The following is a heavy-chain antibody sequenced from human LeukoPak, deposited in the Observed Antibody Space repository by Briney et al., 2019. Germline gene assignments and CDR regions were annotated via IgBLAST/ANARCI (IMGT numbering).Heavy chain of an antibody. CDR3: ARLYGYNFAVSRKYFDY. CDR2: IYYSGST. CDR1: GGSISSSSYY. J-gene: IGHJ4*02. Sequence: SETLSLTCTVSGGSISSSSYYWGWIRQPPGKGLEWIGSIYYSGSTYYNPSLESRVTISVDTSKNQFSLKLNSVTAADTAVYYCARLYGYNFAVSRKYFDYWGPGTLVTVSS. D-gene: IGHD5-24*01. V-gene: IGHV4-39*01.